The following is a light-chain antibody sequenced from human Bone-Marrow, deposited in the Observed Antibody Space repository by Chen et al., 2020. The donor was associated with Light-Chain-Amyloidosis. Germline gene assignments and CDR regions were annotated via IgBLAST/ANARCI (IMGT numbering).Light chain of an antibody. V-gene: IGLV3-21*02. J-gene: IGLJ3*02. CDR3: QVWDRSSDRPV. CDR1: NIGSTS. CDR2: DDS. Sequence: SYVLTQPSSVSVAPGQTATLAWGGNNIGSTSVPWYQQTPGQAPLLVVYDDSDRPAGIPERLSGSNAGNTATLTISRVEAGDEADYYCQVWDRSSDRPVFGGGTKLTVL.